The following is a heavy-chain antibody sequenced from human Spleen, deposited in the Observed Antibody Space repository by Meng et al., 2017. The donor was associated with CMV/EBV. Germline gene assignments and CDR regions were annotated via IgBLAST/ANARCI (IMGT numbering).Heavy chain of an antibody. CDR1: GFTFSSFW. CDR3: ARVIITRVSGIPAAGNAFDF. D-gene: IGHD6-13*01. CDR2: IKQDGSEK. V-gene: IGHV3-7*01. J-gene: IGHJ3*01. Sequence: ESLKISCAASGFTFSSFWMAWVRQAPGKGLEWVANIKQDGSEKYYVDSVKGRFTISRDNAKNSVHLQMNSLRAEDTALYFCARVIITRVSGIPAAGNAFDFWGQGTMVTVSS.